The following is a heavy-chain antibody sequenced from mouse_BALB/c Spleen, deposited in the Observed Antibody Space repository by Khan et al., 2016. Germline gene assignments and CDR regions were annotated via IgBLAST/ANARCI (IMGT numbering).Heavy chain of an antibody. CDR3: ARTDRRGYFDY. J-gene: IGHJ2*01. V-gene: IGHV1-9*01. CDR1: GYTFSSYW. CDR2: ILPGSGST. Sequence: QVRLQQSGAELMKPGASVKISCKATGYTFSSYWIEWVKQRPGHGLEWIGEILPGSGSTNYNEKFRGKATFTADTSSNTAYMQLSSLTSEDSAVHYYARTDRRGYFDYWGQGTTLTVSS.